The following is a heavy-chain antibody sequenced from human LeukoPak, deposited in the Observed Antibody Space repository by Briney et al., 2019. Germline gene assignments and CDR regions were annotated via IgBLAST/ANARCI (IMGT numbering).Heavy chain of an antibody. Sequence: ASVKVSCKASGYTFTGYYMHWVRQAPGQGLEWMGWINPNSGGTNYAQKFQGRVTMTRDTSISTAYMELSRLRSDDTAVYYCARPSVARYCSSTSCRNWYFDLWGRGTLVTVSS. CDR1: GYTFTGYY. CDR3: ARPSVARYCSSTSCRNWYFDL. CDR2: INPNSGGT. D-gene: IGHD2-2*01. V-gene: IGHV1-2*02. J-gene: IGHJ2*01.